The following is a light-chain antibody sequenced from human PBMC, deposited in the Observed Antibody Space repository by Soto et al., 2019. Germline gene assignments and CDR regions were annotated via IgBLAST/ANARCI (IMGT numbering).Light chain of an antibody. CDR3: QQYNKWPQWT. CDR2: SAS. Sequence: EIVLTQSPATLSLSPGERATLSCRASQSIRTDLAWYQQKPGQAPSLLIFSASTRATGVPARFSGSGSGTEFTLTISSLQSEDFAVYYCQQYNKWPQWTFGQGTKGDIK. CDR1: QSIRTD. J-gene: IGKJ1*01. V-gene: IGKV3-15*01.